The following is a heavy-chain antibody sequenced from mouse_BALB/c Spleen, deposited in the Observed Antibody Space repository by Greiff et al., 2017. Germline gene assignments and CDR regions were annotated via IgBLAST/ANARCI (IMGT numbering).Heavy chain of an antibody. CDR1: GFTFSSFG. J-gene: IGHJ2*01. D-gene: IGHD1-1*01. V-gene: IGHV5-17*02. Sequence: DVMLVESGGGLVQPGGSRKLSCAASGFTFSSFGMHWVRQAPEKGLEWVAYISSGSSTIYYADTVKGRFTISRDNPKNTLFLQMTSLRSEDTAMYYCARSTFYYGSSYGDYWGQGTTLTVAS. CDR3: ARSTFYYGSSYGDY. CDR2: ISSGSSTI.